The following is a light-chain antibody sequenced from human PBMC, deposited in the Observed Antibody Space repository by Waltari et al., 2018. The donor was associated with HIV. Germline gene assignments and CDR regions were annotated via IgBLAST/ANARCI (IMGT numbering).Light chain of an antibody. CDR1: SSNIGGNT. CDR2: RNN. CDR3: AAWDDSLNGPV. V-gene: IGLV1-44*01. Sequence: HSVLTQPPSAYGTTGQRVTISCSGSSSNIGGNTVDWYQQLPGSAPNLLIYRNNQRPSGVPDRFSGSKSGTSASLAISGLQSEDEADYYCAAWDDSLNGPVFGGGTKLTVL. J-gene: IGLJ2*01.